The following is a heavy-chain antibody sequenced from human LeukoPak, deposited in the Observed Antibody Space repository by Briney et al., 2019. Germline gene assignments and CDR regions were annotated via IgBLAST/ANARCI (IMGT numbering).Heavy chain of an antibody. Sequence: SETLSLTCTVSGYSISSGYYWGWIRQPPGKGLEWIGSIYHSGSTYYNPSLKSRVTISVDTSKNQFSLKLSSVTAADTAVYYCARVGWAKIEPHNWFDPWGQGTLVTVSS. D-gene: IGHD1-14*01. CDR3: ARVGWAKIEPHNWFDP. CDR2: IYHSGST. V-gene: IGHV4-38-2*02. J-gene: IGHJ5*02. CDR1: GYSISSGYY.